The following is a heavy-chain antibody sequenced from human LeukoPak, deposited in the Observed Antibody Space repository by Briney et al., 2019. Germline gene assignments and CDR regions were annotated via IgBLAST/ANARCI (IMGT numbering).Heavy chain of an antibody. J-gene: IGHJ6*02. V-gene: IGHV3-48*03. CDR3: ARDHSRYCSSTSCYSSYYFYGMDV. CDR1: GFTFRSYA. CDR2: IDSGGSTT. D-gene: IGHD2-2*02. Sequence: GGSLRLSCAASGFTFRSYAMSWVRQAPGKGLEWVSYIDSGGSTTSYADSVKGRFTISRDNAKNSLSLQMYSMGAEDTAIYYCARDHSRYCSSTSCYSSYYFYGMDVWGQGTTVTVSS.